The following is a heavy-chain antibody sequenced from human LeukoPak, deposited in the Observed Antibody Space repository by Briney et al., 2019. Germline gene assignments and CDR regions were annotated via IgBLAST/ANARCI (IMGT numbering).Heavy chain of an antibody. CDR3: ARAITRDAFDI. V-gene: IGHV3-30*02. Sequence: GGSLRLSCAASGFTFSSYGMHWVRQASGKGLEWVAFIRSDENDKYYADSVKGRFTISRDNSKNTLYLQMNSLRAEDTAVYYCARAITRDAFDIWGQGTMVTVSS. D-gene: IGHD3-10*01. CDR1: GFTFSSYG. J-gene: IGHJ3*02. CDR2: IRSDENDK.